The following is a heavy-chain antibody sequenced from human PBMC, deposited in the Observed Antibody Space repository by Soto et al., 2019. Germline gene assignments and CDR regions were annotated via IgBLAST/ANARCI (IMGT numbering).Heavy chain of an antibody. Sequence: GGSLRLSCAASGFTFSSYSMNWVRQAPGKGLEWVSSISSSSSYIYYADSVKGRFTISRDNAKNSLYLQMNSLRAEDTAVYYCARGRLYYYDSSGYHPRYFDYWGQGTLVTVTS. D-gene: IGHD3-22*01. CDR2: ISSSSSYI. CDR3: ARGRLYYYDSSGYHPRYFDY. V-gene: IGHV3-21*01. CDR1: GFTFSSYS. J-gene: IGHJ4*02.